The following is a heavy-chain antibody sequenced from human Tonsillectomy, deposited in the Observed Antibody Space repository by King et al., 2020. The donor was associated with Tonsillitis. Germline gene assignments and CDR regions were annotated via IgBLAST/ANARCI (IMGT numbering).Heavy chain of an antibody. J-gene: IGHJ4*02. CDR3: ARYVSGSFDY. CDR1: GGSISSGDHF. Sequence: QLQESGPGVVKPSETLSLTCTVSGGSISSGDHFWAWIRQPPGNGLEWIGDMYSSGTIFYNPSLKSRITISGGTSENRFSLKLSSVTAADTAVYFCARYVSGSFDYWGQGALVTVSS. CDR2: MYSSGTI. V-gene: IGHV4-39*02. D-gene: IGHD1-26*01.